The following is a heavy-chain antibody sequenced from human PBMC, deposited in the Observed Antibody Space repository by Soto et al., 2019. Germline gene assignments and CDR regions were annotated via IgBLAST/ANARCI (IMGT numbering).Heavy chain of an antibody. D-gene: IGHD3-3*01. Sequence: SVKVSCKASGYTFTSYGISWVRQAPGQGLEWMGGIIPYFGTANYAQKFQGRVTITADESTSTAYMELSSLRSEDTAVYYCARRRDFWSGYQVAFDIWGQGTMVTVSS. CDR1: GYTFTSYG. CDR2: IIPYFGTA. CDR3: ARRRDFWSGYQVAFDI. J-gene: IGHJ3*02. V-gene: IGHV1-69*13.